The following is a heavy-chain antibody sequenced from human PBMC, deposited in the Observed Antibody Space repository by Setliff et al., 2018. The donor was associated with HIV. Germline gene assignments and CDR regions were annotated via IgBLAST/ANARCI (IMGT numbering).Heavy chain of an antibody. CDR2: IYHSEYT. J-gene: IGHJ4*02. D-gene: IGHD1-1*01. V-gene: IGHV4-4*02. Sequence: SETLSLTCTVSGGSISSDNWWTWVRQPPGKGLEWIGEIYHSEYTNYNASLKSRVSMSVDKSKNQFSLKLTSVTAADTAVYYCSNWNTTVDADSWGQGTLVTVSS. CDR3: SNWNTTVDADS. CDR1: GGSISSDNW.